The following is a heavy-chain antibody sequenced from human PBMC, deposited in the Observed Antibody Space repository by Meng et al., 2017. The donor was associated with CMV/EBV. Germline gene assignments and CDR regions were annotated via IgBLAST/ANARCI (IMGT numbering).Heavy chain of an antibody. CDR1: GFTVSSNY. J-gene: IGHJ5*02. CDR2: IYSGGST. V-gene: IGHV3-53*01. Sequence: GESLKISCAASGFTVSSNYMSWVRQAPGKGLEWVSVIYSGGSTYYADSVKGRFTISRENSKNTLYLQMNSLRAEDTAVYYCARDGCSSTSCYGWFDPWGQGTLVTVSS. CDR3: ARDGCSSTSCYGWFDP. D-gene: IGHD2-2*01.